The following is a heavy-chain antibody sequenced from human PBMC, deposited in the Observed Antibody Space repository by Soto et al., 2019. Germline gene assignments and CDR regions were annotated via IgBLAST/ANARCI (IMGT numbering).Heavy chain of an antibody. CDR1: GFTLNFYY. J-gene: IGHJ4*02. Sequence: QVQLVQSGAEVRKPGASVKISCKASGFTLNFYYIHWVRQAPGQGLEWMAVLHPNGGSTTYAQYFQGRVTVTRDTSTRTVFLELSSLSPEDTAIYFCGRDGNVDSYGLHFWGQGTLVTVSA. CDR3: GRDGNVDSYGLHF. V-gene: IGHV1-46*02. CDR2: LHPNGGST. D-gene: IGHD5-18*01.